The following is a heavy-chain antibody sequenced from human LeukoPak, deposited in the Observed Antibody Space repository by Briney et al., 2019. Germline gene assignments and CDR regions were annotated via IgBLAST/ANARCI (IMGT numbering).Heavy chain of an antibody. CDR1: RFTFSRYA. J-gene: IGHJ4*02. D-gene: IGHD3-10*01. CDR2: ISYDGSNE. Sequence: GGSLRLSCAASRFTFSRYAMHWVSQAPGKGLEWVAVISYDGSNEYYAESVKGRFTISRDSSENTLYLEMNSLRVEDTAVYYCARVGYCSSGPFSYFDYWGQGTLVTVSS. CDR3: ARVGYCSSGPFSYFDY. V-gene: IGHV3-30-3*01.